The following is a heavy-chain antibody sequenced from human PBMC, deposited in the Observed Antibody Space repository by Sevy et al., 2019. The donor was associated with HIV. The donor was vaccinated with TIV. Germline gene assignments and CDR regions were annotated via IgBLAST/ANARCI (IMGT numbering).Heavy chain of an antibody. D-gene: IGHD6-19*01. Sequence: GGSLRLSCAASGFTFSSYSMNWVRQAPGKGLEWVSYISSSSTIYYADSVKGRFTISRDNAKNSQYVQMNSLRDEDTAVYDCARVGSSGWYHYYYYGMDVWGQGTTVTVSS. CDR2: ISSSSTI. CDR1: GFTFSSYS. CDR3: ARVGSSGWYHYYYYGMDV. J-gene: IGHJ6*02. V-gene: IGHV3-48*02.